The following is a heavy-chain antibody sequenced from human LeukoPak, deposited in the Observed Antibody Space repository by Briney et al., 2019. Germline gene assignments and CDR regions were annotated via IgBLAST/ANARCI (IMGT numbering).Heavy chain of an antibody. V-gene: IGHV1-18*01. CDR2: ISAYNGNT. CDR1: GYTFTSYG. CDR3: ARGGTTVTSRKANWFDP. Sequence: ASVKVSWKASGYTFTSYGISWVRQAPGQGLEWMGWISAYNGNTNYAQKLQGRVTMTTDTSTSTAYMELRSLRSDDTAVYYCARGGTTVTSRKANWFDPWGQGTLVTVSS. J-gene: IGHJ5*02. D-gene: IGHD4-17*01.